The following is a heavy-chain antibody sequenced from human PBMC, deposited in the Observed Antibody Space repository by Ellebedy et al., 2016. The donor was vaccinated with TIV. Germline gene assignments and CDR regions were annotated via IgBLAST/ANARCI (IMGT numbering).Heavy chain of an antibody. CDR2: ITGSNGNT. D-gene: IGHD3-22*01. CDR1: GYSFSNYT. J-gene: IGHJ4*02. V-gene: IGHV1-18*01. Sequence: ASVKVSCXASGYSFSNYTIGWVRQAPGQGLEWMGWITGSNGNTNYAQNLQGRVTMTTDTSTNTAYMEPRGLRSDDTAVYYCAREGAFDSGGYYELFDHWGQGTLVTASS. CDR3: AREGAFDSGGYYELFDH.